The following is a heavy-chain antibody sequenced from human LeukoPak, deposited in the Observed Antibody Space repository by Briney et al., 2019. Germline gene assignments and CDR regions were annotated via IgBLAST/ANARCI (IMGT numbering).Heavy chain of an antibody. V-gene: IGHV3-49*03. Sequence: GGSLRLSCTASGFTFCDYAMSWFRQAPGKGLEWGGFIRSKAYGGTTEYAASVKGRFTISRDDSKSIAYLQMNSLKTEDAAVYYCTRDEAEYYYDSSGYYPGDYWGQGTLVTVSS. D-gene: IGHD3-22*01. J-gene: IGHJ4*02. CDR3: TRDEAEYYYDSSGYYPGDY. CDR1: GFTFCDYA. CDR2: IRSKAYGGTT.